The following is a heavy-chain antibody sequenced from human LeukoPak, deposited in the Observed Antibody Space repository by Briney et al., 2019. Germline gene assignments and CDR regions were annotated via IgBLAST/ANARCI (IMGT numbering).Heavy chain of an antibody. J-gene: IGHJ3*02. Sequence: GGSLRLSCAASGFTFNGFWMSWVRQAPGKGLEWVANIKQDGSDICYLGSVRGRFTISRDNAKNLLHLQMNSLRVEDTAIYYCARDVVRGVSDALDIWGQGTMVTVSS. V-gene: IGHV3-7*01. CDR3: ARDVVRGVSDALDI. CDR2: IKQDGSDI. CDR1: GFTFNGFW. D-gene: IGHD3-10*01.